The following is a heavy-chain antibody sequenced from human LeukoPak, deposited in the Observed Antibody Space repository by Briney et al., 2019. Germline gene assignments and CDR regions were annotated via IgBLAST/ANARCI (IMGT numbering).Heavy chain of an antibody. Sequence: PGGSLRLSCEVSGFTFSNYWMSWVRQAPGKGLEWVANMNQDGSHIYYVDSVKGRFTISRDNAKNSLYLQLDSLRAEDTAVYFCARDLVTTMVVPYDFWGQGTLVTVSS. CDR3: ARDLVTTMVVPYDF. V-gene: IGHV3-7*01. J-gene: IGHJ4*02. CDR2: MNQDGSHI. D-gene: IGHD3-10*01. CDR1: GFTFSNYW.